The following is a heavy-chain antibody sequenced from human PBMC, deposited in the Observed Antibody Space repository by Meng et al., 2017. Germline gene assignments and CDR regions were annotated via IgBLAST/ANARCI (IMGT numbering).Heavy chain of an antibody. CDR3: ARGLRITMVRGVKGWFDP. J-gene: IGHJ5*02. CDR2: INHSGST. CDR1: GGSFSGYY. Sequence: WGADLFTPSEALSLSCVFYGGSFSGYYWSWIRQPPGRGLEWIGEINHSGSTNYNPSLKSRVTISVDTSKNQFSLKLSSVTAADTAVYYCARGLRITMVRGVKGWFDPWGQGTLVTVSS. D-gene: IGHD3-10*01. V-gene: IGHV4-34*01.